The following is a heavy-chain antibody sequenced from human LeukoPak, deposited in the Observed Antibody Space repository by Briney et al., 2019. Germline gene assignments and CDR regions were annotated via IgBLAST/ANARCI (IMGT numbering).Heavy chain of an antibody. CDR2: IYTSGGT. D-gene: IGHD3-16*01. Sequence: PSQTLSLTCTVSGGSISSGSYYWSWVRQPAGKGLEWIGHIYTSGGTNYNPSLKSRVTISVDTSKNQFSLKLTSVTAADTAVYYCARDRGGRLDYYYMDVWGKGTTVTVSS. V-gene: IGHV4-61*09. J-gene: IGHJ6*03. CDR3: ARDRGGRLDYYYMDV. CDR1: GGSISSGSYY.